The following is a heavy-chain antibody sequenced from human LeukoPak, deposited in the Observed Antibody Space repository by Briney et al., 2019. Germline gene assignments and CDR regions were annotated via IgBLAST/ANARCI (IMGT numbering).Heavy chain of an antibody. CDR1: GYTFNTYG. CDR3: LRDAQRPRLTPDY. CDR2: ISTYNGDT. Sequence: ASVRVSCTASGYTFNTYGISWVRQAPGQGLEWMGWISTYNGDTNYVQNLQGRVTMTTDTSTGTAYMELMSLRSDDTAVYYCLRDAQRPRLTPDYWGQGTLVTVSS. J-gene: IGHJ4*02. V-gene: IGHV1-18*01. D-gene: IGHD6-25*01.